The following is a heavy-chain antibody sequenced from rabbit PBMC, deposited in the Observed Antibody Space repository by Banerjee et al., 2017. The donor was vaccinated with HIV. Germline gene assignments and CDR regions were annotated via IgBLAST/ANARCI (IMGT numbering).Heavy chain of an antibody. CDR3: ARDLAAVTGWNFGL. CDR1: GFDFSSYG. D-gene: IGHD7-1*01. CDR2: INTSSGNT. V-gene: IGHV1S45*01. Sequence: QEQLVESGGGLVQPGGSLKLSCVASGFDFSSYGVGWVRQAPGKGLEWIACINTSSGNTVYASWAKGRFTISRTSSTTVTLQMTSLTAADTATYFCARDLAAVTGWNFGLWGQGTLVTVS. J-gene: IGHJ6*01.